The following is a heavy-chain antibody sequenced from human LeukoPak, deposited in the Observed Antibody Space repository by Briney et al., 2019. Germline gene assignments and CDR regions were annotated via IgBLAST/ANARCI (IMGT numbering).Heavy chain of an antibody. D-gene: IGHD3-16*02. Sequence: PGRSLRLSCAASGFTFSSYGMHWVRQAPGKGLEWVAVISYDGSNKYYADSVKGRFTISRDNSKNTLYLQMNSLRAEDTAVYYCASRRLRLGELSLYFDYWGQGSLVTVSS. CDR3: ASRRLRLGELSLYFDY. CDR2: ISYDGSNK. J-gene: IGHJ4*02. V-gene: IGHV3-30*03. CDR1: GFTFSSYG.